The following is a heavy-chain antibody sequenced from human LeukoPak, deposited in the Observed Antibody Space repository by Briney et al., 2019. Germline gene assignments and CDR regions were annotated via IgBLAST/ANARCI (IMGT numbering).Heavy chain of an antibody. V-gene: IGHV1-8*01. Sequence: ASVKVSCKASGYTFTSYDINWVRQATGQGLEWMGWMNPNSGNTGYAQKFQGRVTMTRNTSISTAYMGLSSLRSEDTAVYYCARGMTTGPLAAGMHFDYWGQGTLVTVSS. CDR1: GYTFTSYD. J-gene: IGHJ4*02. CDR3: ARGMTTGPLAAGMHFDY. D-gene: IGHD4-17*01. CDR2: MNPNSGNT.